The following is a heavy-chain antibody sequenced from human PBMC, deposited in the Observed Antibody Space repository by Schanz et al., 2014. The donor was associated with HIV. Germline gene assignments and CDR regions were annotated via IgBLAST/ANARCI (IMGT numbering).Heavy chain of an antibody. D-gene: IGHD6-13*01. J-gene: IGHJ4*02. CDR2: INQDGSEK. CDR1: GYPSSKYW. V-gene: IGHV3-7*04. Sequence: EVQLLESGGGLVQPGGSLRLSCEASGYPSSKYWLSWVRHTPGRGLEWVANINQDGSEKYYVASVEGRFTISRDNAKNSVFLQMNSLRAEDTATYYCAGGVAAGRGWGQGTLVTVSS. CDR3: AGGVAAGRG.